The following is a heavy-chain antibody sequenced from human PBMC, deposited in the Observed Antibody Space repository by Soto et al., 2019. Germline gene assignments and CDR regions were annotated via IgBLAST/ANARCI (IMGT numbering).Heavy chain of an antibody. Sequence: QVQLVQSGAEVKKPGASVKVSCKASGYSFTGYYMHWVRQAPGQGLEWMGWINPNSGGTNYAQKFQGRVTMTRDTSISTADMELSRLGSVDRAVYDCARDFRGSGSPGFDPWGQGTLVTVSS. V-gene: IGHV1-2*02. D-gene: IGHD3-10*01. J-gene: IGHJ5*02. CDR1: GYSFTGYY. CDR2: INPNSGGT. CDR3: ARDFRGSGSPGFDP.